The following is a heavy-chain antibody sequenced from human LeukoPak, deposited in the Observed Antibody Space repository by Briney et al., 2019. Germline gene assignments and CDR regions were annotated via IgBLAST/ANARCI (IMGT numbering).Heavy chain of an antibody. Sequence: GGSLRLSCAASGFTFNNYAMSWVRQGPGRGLEWVSAISDAGADTYYADSVKGRFTISRSNSKNTLYLQMNSLRAEDTAIYYCAKRTACSGNYPHFDYWGQGTLVTVSS. CDR3: AKRTACSGNYPHFDY. V-gene: IGHV3-23*01. J-gene: IGHJ4*02. CDR1: GFTFNNYA. CDR2: ISDAGADT. D-gene: IGHD1-26*01.